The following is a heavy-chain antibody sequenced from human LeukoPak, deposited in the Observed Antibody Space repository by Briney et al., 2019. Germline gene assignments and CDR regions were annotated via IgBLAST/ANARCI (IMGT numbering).Heavy chain of an antibody. CDR2: INSDGSSA. V-gene: IGHV3-74*01. CDR3: ARPVCGGDCYPYDY. D-gene: IGHD2-21*02. CDR1: GFTFSSYW. Sequence: GSLRLSCAASGFTFSSYWMDWVRQAPGKGLVWVSRINSDGSSARYADSVKGRFTISRDNAKNTLYLQMNSLRAEDTAVYYCARPVCGGDCYPYDYWGGGTLVSVSS. J-gene: IGHJ4*02.